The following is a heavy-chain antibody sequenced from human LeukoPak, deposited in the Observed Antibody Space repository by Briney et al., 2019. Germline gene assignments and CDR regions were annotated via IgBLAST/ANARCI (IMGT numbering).Heavy chain of an antibody. J-gene: IGHJ4*02. Sequence: PGGSLRLSCAASGFTFSSYAMSWVRQAPGKGLEWVSAISGSGGSTYYADSVKGRFTISRDNSKNTLYLQMNSLRAEDTAVYYCAKVKFCGSSGYPFDYWGQGTLVTVSS. D-gene: IGHD3-22*01. CDR3: AKVKFCGSSGYPFDY. CDR2: ISGSGGST. CDR1: GFTFSSYA. V-gene: IGHV3-23*01.